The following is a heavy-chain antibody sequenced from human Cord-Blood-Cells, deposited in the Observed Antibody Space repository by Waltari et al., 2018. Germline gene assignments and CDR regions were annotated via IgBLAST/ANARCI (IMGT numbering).Heavy chain of an antibody. J-gene: IGHJ3*02. V-gene: IGHV4-38-2*02. CDR2: IYHSGST. CDR3: ARDHHCSSTSCYTDDAFDI. D-gene: IGHD2-2*02. CDR1: GYSISSGYY. Sequence: QVQLQESGPGLVKPSETLSLTCTVPGYSISSGYYWGWIRQPPGKGLEWIGSIYHSGSTYYNPSLKSRVTISVDTSKNQFSLKLSSVTAADTAVYYCARDHHCSSTSCYTDDAFDIWGQGTMVTVSS.